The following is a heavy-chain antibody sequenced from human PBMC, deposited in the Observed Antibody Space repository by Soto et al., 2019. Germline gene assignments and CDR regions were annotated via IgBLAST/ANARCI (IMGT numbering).Heavy chain of an antibody. D-gene: IGHD2-15*01. V-gene: IGHV1-2*02. CDR2: INPNSGGT. CDR1: GYTFTGYY. CDR3: ERAYATLDYYYGMAV. Sequence: ASVKVSCKASGYTFTGYYMHWVRQAPGQGLEWMGWINPNSGGTNYAQKFQGRVTMTRDTSISTAYMELGRLRSDDTAVYYCERAYATLDYYYGMAVGGNGTTVTVPS. J-gene: IGHJ6*04.